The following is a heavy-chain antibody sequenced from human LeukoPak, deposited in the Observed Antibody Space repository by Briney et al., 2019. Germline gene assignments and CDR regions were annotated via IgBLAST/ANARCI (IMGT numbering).Heavy chain of an antibody. D-gene: IGHD3-10*02. J-gene: IGHJ1*01. CDR1: GFTFTNYV. CDR3: AESTFGTEYFQN. CDR2: IGGTGGST. V-gene: IGHV3-23*01. Sequence: GGSLRLSCAASGFTFTNYVMNWVRRAPGKGLEWVSAIGGTGGSTYYADSVKGRLTISRDNSKSTLYLHMNSLRTEDTAVYHCAESTFGTEYFQNWGQGTLVTVSS.